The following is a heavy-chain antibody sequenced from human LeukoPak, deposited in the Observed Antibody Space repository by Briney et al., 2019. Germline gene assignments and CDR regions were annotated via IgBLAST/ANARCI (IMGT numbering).Heavy chain of an antibody. J-gene: IGHJ4*02. CDR2: IWYDGSKK. CDR1: GFTFSSHG. Sequence: GRSLRLSCAASGFTFSSHGMHWVRQAPGKGLEWVAVIWYDGSKKYHADSVKGRFTISRDNSKNTLYLQMNSLRAEDTAVYYCAREVKAVPGDESFDYWGQGTLVTVSS. D-gene: IGHD6-19*01. CDR3: AREVKAVPGDESFDY. V-gene: IGHV3-33*01.